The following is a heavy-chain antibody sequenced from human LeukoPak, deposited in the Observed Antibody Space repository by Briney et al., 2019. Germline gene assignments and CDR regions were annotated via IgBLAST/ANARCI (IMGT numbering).Heavy chain of an antibody. Sequence: SETLSLTCAVYGGSFSGYYWSWIRQPPGKGLEWIGEVNHSGSTNYNPSLKSRVTISVDTSKNQFSLKLSSVTAADTAVYYCARSRRMAMVRGAHRDWFDPWGQGTLVTVSS. CDR3: ARSRRMAMVRGAHRDWFDP. CDR1: GGSFSGYY. J-gene: IGHJ5*02. V-gene: IGHV4-34*01. CDR2: VNHSGST. D-gene: IGHD3-10*01.